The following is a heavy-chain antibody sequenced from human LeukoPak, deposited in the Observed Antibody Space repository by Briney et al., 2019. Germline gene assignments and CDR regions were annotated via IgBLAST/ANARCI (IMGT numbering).Heavy chain of an antibody. V-gene: IGHV3-30*02. J-gene: IGHJ4*02. Sequence: PGGSLRLSCAASGFTFSSYGMHWVRQAPGKGLEWVAFIRYDGSNKYYADSVKGRFTISRDNSKNTLYLQMNSLRAEDTAVYYCAKLEPVTYDSSGFIDYWGQGTLVTVSS. CDR3: AKLEPVTYDSSGFIDY. D-gene: IGHD3-22*01. CDR2: IRYDGSNK. CDR1: GFTFSSYG.